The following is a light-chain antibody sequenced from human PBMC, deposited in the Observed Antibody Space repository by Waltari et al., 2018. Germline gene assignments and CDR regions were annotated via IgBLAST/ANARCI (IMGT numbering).Light chain of an antibody. Sequence: QSVLTQPPSASGTPGQRVTISCSGSSSNIGSNYVYWYQQLPGTAPKHLIYRNNQRPSGVVDRCSGSMSGTSASLAISGLRSEDEADYYCAAWDDSLSGPSFGGGTKLTVL. CDR3: AAWDDSLSGPS. V-gene: IGLV1-47*01. CDR1: SSNIGSNY. J-gene: IGLJ3*02. CDR2: RNN.